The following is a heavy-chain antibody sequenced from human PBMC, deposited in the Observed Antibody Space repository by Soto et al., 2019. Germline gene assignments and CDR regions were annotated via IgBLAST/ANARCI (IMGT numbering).Heavy chain of an antibody. CDR3: ANRGYDYSKRPFLWYYHYGMDV. J-gene: IGHJ6*02. CDR1: GFTFNSYA. Sequence: PGGSLRLSCAASGFTFNSYAMSWVRQAPGKGLEWVSSISGSGGSTYYADSVKGRFTISRDNSKNTLYLQMNSLRAEDTAVYYCANRGYDYSKRPFLWYYHYGMDVWGPATTVTVSS. D-gene: IGHD4-4*01. V-gene: IGHV3-23*01. CDR2: ISGSGGST.